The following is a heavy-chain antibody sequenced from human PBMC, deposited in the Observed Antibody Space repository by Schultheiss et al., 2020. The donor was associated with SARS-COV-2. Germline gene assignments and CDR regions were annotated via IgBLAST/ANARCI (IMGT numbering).Heavy chain of an antibody. CDR3: ARGIMYYYGSGSYNWFDP. D-gene: IGHD3-10*01. Sequence: GEPLKISCAASGFTFSSYGMHWVRQAPGKGLEWVAVISYDGSNKYYADSVKGRFTISRDNSKNTLYLQMNSLRAEDTAVYYCARGIMYYYGSGSYNWFDPWGQGTLVTVSS. CDR2: ISYDGSNK. CDR1: GFTFSSYG. V-gene: IGHV3-30*06. J-gene: IGHJ5*02.